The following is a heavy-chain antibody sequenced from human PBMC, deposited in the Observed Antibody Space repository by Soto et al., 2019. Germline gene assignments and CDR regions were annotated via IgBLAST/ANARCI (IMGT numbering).Heavy chain of an antibody. CDR2: IHHSGVT. J-gene: IGHJ4*02. V-gene: IGHV4-4*02. D-gene: IGHD6-13*01. CDR1: GDSITSSYW. CDR3: ARPEPFTAAGIY. Sequence: QVQLQESGPGLVQPSGTLSLSCAVSGDSITSSYWSWVRQPPGKGLEWIADIHHSGVTNYNPSLKSRVTMSIDKSKNHFSLKLTSMTAADTAVYYCARPEPFTAAGIYWGQGTLVTVSS.